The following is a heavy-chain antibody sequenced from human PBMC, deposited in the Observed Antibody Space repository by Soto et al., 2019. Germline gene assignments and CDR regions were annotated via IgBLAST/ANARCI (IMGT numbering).Heavy chain of an antibody. D-gene: IGHD5-12*01. CDR1: GYTFINYH. CDR3: AKSPRGEMATD. J-gene: IGHJ4*02. V-gene: IGHV1-18*01. CDR2: INTYNGLT. Sequence: QVQLVQSGGEVKKPGASVTVSCKASGYTFINYHITWVRQAPGQGLEWMAWINTYNGLTDYAQRFHARVTMTSAPSTSTASMELRNLGSAATAVYFCAKSPRGEMATDWGQGTLVTVFS.